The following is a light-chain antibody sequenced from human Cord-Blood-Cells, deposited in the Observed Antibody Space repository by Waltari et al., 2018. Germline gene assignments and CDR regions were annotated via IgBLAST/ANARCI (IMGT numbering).Light chain of an antibody. Sequence: DIQMTQSPSSLSASVGDRVTITCRASPSISSYLNLYQQKPGKPPKLLIYAASSLQSGVPSRFSGSGSGTDFTLTISSLQPEDFATYYCQQSYSTPLTFGGGTKVEIK. V-gene: IGKV1-39*01. J-gene: IGKJ4*01. CDR1: PSISSY. CDR3: QQSYSTPLT. CDR2: AAS.